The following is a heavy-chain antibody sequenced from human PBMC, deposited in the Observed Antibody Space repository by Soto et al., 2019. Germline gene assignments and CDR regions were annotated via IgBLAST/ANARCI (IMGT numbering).Heavy chain of an antibody. CDR1: GFTFSSYG. CDR3: AKAPPADPDAFDI. Sequence: GGSLRLSCAASGFTFSSYGMHWVRQAPGKGLEWVAVISYDGSNKYYADSVKGRFTISRDNSKNTLYLQMNSLRAEDTAVYYCAKAPPADPDAFDIWGQGTMVTVSS. V-gene: IGHV3-30*18. CDR2: ISYDGSNK. J-gene: IGHJ3*02.